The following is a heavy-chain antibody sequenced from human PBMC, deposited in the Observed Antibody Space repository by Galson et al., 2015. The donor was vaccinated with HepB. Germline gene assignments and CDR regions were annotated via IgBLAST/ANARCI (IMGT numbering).Heavy chain of an antibody. CDR1: GFTFSSYG. CDR2: ISYDGSNK. J-gene: IGHJ4*02. Sequence: SLRLSCAASGFTFSSYGMHWVRQAPGKGLEWVAVISYDGSNKYYADSVKGRFTISRDNSKNTLYLQMNSLRAEDTAVYYCAKDLYYDFWGGNDYWGQGTLVTVSS. D-gene: IGHD3-3*01. V-gene: IGHV3-30*18. CDR3: AKDLYYDFWGGNDY.